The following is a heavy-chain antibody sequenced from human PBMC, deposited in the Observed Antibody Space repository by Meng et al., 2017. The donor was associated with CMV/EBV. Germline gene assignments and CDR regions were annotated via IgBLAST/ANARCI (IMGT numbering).Heavy chain of an antibody. CDR1: GFSLSTSGVG. CDR2: IYWDDDK. Sequence: QLTLKESCPTLVKPTQTLTLTCTFSGFSLSTSGVGVGWIRQPPGKALEWLALIYWDDDKRYSPSLKSRLTITKDTSKNQVVLTMTNMDPVDTATYYCAHKGRRMAAAGINWFDPWGQGTLVTVSS. V-gene: IGHV2-5*02. D-gene: IGHD6-13*01. J-gene: IGHJ5*02. CDR3: AHKGRRMAAAGINWFDP.